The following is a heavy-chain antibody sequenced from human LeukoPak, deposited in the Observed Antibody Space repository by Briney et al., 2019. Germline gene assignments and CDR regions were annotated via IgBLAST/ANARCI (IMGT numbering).Heavy chain of an antibody. Sequence: GASVKVSCKASGYTFTSYDINWVRQATGQGLEWMGWMNPNSGNTGYAQKFQGRVTITADESTSTAYMELSSLRSEDTAVYYCARGYSSSWYYLFPVDYWGQGTLVTVSS. V-gene: IGHV1-8*01. D-gene: IGHD6-13*01. CDR1: GYTFTSYD. CDR3: ARGYSSSWYYLFPVDY. J-gene: IGHJ4*02. CDR2: MNPNSGNT.